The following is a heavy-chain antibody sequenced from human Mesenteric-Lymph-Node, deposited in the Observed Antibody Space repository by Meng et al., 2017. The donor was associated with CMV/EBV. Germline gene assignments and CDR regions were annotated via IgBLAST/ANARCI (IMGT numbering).Heavy chain of an antibody. Sequence: GGSLRLSCAASGFTFSSYAMSWVRQAPGKGLEWVGRVKSKSDGGTTDCAAPVQGRFTISRDDSKNTLYLQMNSLKTEDTAVYYCAKEGGGVTYYFDYWGQGTLVTVSS. CDR2: VKSKSDGGTT. CDR3: AKEGGGVTYYFDY. J-gene: IGHJ4*02. CDR1: GFTFSSYA. D-gene: IGHD1-26*01. V-gene: IGHV3-15*01.